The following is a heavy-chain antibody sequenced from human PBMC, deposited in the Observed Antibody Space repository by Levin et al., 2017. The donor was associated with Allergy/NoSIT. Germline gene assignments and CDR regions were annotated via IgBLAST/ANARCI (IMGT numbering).Heavy chain of an antibody. CDR1: GGTFRDYA. J-gene: IGHJ4*02. CDR2: IIPFYERT. D-gene: IGHD2/OR15-2a*01. CDR3: ARDRDTIVTTPGY. Sequence: KISCKASGGTFRDYAFSWVRQAPGQGLEWLGGIIPFYERTNYAQKFRGRVTISADESTYTAYMELRSLRSADTAVYYCARDRDTIVTTPGYWGQGTLVTVSS. V-gene: IGHV1-69*01.